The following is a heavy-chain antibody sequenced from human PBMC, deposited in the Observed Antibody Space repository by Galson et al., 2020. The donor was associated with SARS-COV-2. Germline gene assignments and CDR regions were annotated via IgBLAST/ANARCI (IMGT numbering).Heavy chain of an antibody. D-gene: IGHD5-18*01. Sequence: GGSLRLSCAASGFTFSSSAMHWVRQAPGKGLEWVAIISYDGTTGYNSDSVKGRFTISRDNAKNSLYLQMNSLGTEDTAVYYCTRERGYSYVYSDYGGQGTLVTVSS. CDR1: GFTFSSSA. J-gene: IGHJ4*02. CDR2: ISYDGTTG. CDR3: TRERGYSYVYSDY. V-gene: IGHV3-30*04.